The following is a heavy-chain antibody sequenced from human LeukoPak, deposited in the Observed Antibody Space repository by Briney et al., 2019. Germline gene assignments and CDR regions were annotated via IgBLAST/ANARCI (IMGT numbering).Heavy chain of an antibody. Sequence: SSETLSLTCAVSGDSISNKYWWRWVRQFPDKGLEWIGEVYRSGGTSYNPSLKSRVTVSIDYSKNQFSLNLRSVTAADTAVYYCGRHANGDSSAAFDLWGQGTMVFVSS. CDR1: GDSISNKYW. CDR3: GRHANGDSSAAFDL. D-gene: IGHD2-8*01. J-gene: IGHJ3*01. CDR2: VYRSGGT. V-gene: IGHV4-4*02.